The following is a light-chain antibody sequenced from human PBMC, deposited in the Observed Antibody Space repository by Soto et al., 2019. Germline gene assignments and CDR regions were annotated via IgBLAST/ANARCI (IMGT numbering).Light chain of an antibody. Sequence: QPVLTQSPSASASLGASVKLTCTLSSGHSSYALAWHQQQPEKGPRYLMKLNSDGSHSKGDGIPDRFSGSSSGAERYLAISSLQSEDEADYYCQTWGTGIQVFGTGTKVTVL. CDR1: SGHSSYA. J-gene: IGLJ1*01. V-gene: IGLV4-69*01. CDR2: LNSDGSH. CDR3: QTWGTGIQV.